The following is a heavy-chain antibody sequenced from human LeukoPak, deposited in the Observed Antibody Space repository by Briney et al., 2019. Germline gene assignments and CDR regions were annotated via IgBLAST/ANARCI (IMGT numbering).Heavy chain of an antibody. CDR1: GGSISSGGYY. Sequence: SETLSLTCTVSGGSISSGGYYWSWIRQHPEKGLEWIGYIHHSGSTHYDPSLKSRVSISIDTSRNQFSMKLSSVTAADTAVYFCARVLNYYDNSGYYYYFDYWGQGTLVTVSS. CDR2: IHHSGST. CDR3: ARVLNYYDNSGYYYYFDY. J-gene: IGHJ4*02. D-gene: IGHD3-22*01. V-gene: IGHV4-31*03.